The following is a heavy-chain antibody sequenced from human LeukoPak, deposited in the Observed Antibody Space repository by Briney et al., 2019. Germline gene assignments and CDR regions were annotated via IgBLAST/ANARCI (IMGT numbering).Heavy chain of an antibody. Sequence: HSGGSLRLSCAASEFSVGSNYMTWVRQAPGKGLEWVSLIYSGGSTYYADSVKGRFTISRDNSKNTLYLQMNSLRAEDTAVYYCARDHSGSHFDYWGQGTLVTVSS. J-gene: IGHJ4*02. D-gene: IGHD1-26*01. V-gene: IGHV3-66*01. CDR2: IYSGGST. CDR3: ARDHSGSHFDY. CDR1: EFSVGSNY.